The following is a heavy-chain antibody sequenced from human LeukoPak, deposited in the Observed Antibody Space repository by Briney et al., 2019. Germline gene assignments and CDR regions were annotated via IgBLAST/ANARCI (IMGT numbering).Heavy chain of an antibody. CDR2: INRDGSER. CDR3: ARRYFDL. V-gene: IGHV3-7*01. Sequence: SGGSLRLSCAASGFTFSNYWMTWVRQAPGKGLEWVANINRDGSERYYVDSVKGRFTISRDDAKSSLYLQMNSLRAEDTAVYYCARRYFDLWGRGTLVTVSS. J-gene: IGHJ2*01. CDR1: GFTFSNYW.